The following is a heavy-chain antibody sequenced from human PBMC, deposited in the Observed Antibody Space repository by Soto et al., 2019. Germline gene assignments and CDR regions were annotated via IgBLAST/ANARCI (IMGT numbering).Heavy chain of an antibody. J-gene: IGHJ6*02. D-gene: IGHD1-7*01. CDR1: GGTFSSYA. Sequence: QVQLVQSGAEVKKPGSSVKVSCKASGGTFSSYAISWVLQAPGQGLEWMGGIIPIFGTANYAQKFQGRVTITADESTSTAYMELSSLRSEDTAVYYCASHGITGTWVYYYGMDVWGQGTTVTVSS. CDR2: IIPIFGTA. CDR3: ASHGITGTWVYYYGMDV. V-gene: IGHV1-69*12.